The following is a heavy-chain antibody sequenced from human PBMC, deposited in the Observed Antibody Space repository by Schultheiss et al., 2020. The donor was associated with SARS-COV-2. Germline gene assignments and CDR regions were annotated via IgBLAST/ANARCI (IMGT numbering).Heavy chain of an antibody. J-gene: IGHJ6*02. CDR3: VRDAVMNYQYYYGMDV. D-gene: IGHD1-7*01. Sequence: GGSLRLSCAASGFTFSNYAMHWVRQAPGKGLEWVAVIAHDGSNTYYPDSVKGRFTISRDNAKNTLYLQMNSLRAEDTAVYYCVRDAVMNYQYYYGMDVWGQGTTVTVSS. CDR2: IAHDGSNT. CDR1: GFTFSNYA. V-gene: IGHV3-30*12.